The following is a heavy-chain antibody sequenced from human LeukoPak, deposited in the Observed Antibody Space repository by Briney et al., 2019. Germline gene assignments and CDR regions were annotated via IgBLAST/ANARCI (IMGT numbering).Heavy chain of an antibody. CDR3: ARAPGYYYYGMDV. CDR2: IYSGGST. J-gene: IGHJ6*02. V-gene: IGHV3-53*01. Sequence: GGSLRLSCSASGFTVSTNYMSWVRQAPGKGLEWVSVIYSGGSTYYADSLRGRFTISRDNAKNSLYLQMNSLRDEDTAVYYCARAPGYYYYGMDVWGQGTTVTVSS. CDR1: GFTVSTNY.